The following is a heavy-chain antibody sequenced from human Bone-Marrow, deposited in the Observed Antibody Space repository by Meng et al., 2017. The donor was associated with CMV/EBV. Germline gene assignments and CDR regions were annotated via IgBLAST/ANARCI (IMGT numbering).Heavy chain of an antibody. CDR1: GGTFSGYA. V-gene: IGHV1-69*05. J-gene: IGHJ6*01. CDR3: ARCNTSCSATLYYYYGMDV. Sequence: SVKVSCKAAGGTFSGYAISWVRQAPGQGLEWMGGIIPIFGTANYAQKFQGRVTITTDESTSTAYMELSSLRSEDTAVYYRARCNTSCSATLYYYYGMDVWGQGTTVTVSS. D-gene: IGHD2-2*01. CDR2: IIPIFGTA.